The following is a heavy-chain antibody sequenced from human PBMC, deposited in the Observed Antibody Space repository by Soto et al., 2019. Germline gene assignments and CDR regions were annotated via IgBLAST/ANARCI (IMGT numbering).Heavy chain of an antibody. CDR2: IWYDGSNK. CDR3: ARDQQWLVRFYFDF. V-gene: IGHV3-33*01. D-gene: IGHD6-19*01. J-gene: IGHJ4*02. CDR1: GFTFSSYG. Sequence: QVQLVESGGGVVQPGNSLRLSCAASGFTFSSYGMHWVRQAPGKGLEWVAVIWYDGSNKYYADSVKGRFTISRDNSKKTRYLQMNSLRAEDTAVYYCARDQQWLVRFYFDFWGQGTLVTVSS.